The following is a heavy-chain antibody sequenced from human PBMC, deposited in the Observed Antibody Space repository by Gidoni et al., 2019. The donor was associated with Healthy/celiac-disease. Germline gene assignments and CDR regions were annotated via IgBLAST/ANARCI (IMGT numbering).Heavy chain of an antibody. CDR3: ARHSPETGYSSGWYLPDAFDI. J-gene: IGHJ3*02. V-gene: IGHV4-39*01. CDR2: IYYSGST. D-gene: IGHD6-19*01. CDR1: SISSSSYY. Sequence: SISSSSYYWGWIRQPPGKGLEWIRSIYYSGSTYYNPSLKSRVTISVDTSKNQFSLKLSSVTAADTAVYYCARHSPETGYSSGWYLPDAFDIWGQGTMVTVSS.